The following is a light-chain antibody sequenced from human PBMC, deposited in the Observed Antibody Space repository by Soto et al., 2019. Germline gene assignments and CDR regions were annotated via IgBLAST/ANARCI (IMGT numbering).Light chain of an antibody. Sequence: EIVMTQSPATLSVSPGERATLSCRASQSVASNLAWYQQKPGQAPRLLIYRASTRATGIPARFSGSGSGTEFTLTISSLQSEDFAVYHCQQYNNWPPGITFGQGTRLEIK. CDR1: QSVASN. CDR2: RAS. J-gene: IGKJ5*01. V-gene: IGKV3-15*01. CDR3: QQYNNWPPGIT.